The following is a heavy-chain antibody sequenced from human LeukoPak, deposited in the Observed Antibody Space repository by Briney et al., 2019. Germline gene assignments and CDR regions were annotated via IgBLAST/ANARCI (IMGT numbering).Heavy chain of an antibody. J-gene: IGHJ6*02. V-gene: IGHV5-51*01. CDR3: ARAPSVAGPRYYYYGMDV. D-gene: IGHD6-19*01. CDR1: GYSFTSYW. Sequence: GESLKISCKGSGYSFTSYWIGWVRQMPGKGLEWMGIIYPGDSDTRYSPSFQGQVTISADKSISTAYLQWSSLKASDTAMYYCARAPSVAGPRYYYYGMDVWGQGTTVTVSS. CDR2: IYPGDSDT.